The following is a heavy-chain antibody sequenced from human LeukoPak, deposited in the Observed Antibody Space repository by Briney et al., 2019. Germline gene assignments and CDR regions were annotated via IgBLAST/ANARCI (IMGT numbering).Heavy chain of an antibody. CDR1: GYTFTSYD. V-gene: IGHV1-2*02. CDR2: INPNSGGT. J-gene: IGHJ4*02. D-gene: IGHD4-17*01. Sequence: ASVKVSCKASGYTFTSYDINWVRQAPGQGLEWMGWINPNSGGTNYAQKFQGRVTMTRDTSISTAYMELSRLRSDDTAVYYCARDDYGDYGSFYWGQGTLVTVSS. CDR3: ARDDYGDYGSFY.